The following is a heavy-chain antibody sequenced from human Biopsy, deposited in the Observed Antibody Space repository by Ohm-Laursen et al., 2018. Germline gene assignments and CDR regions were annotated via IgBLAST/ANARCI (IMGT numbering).Heavy chain of an antibody. CDR2: IFSSGGS. CDR3: ARTPGKAVAGRFLDL. Sequence: SETLSLTCSVSGGATNDYFLSWIRQPARETLGGVGRIFSSGGSSYNPSLKSRISMSMDTSNNQFSLTLTSVTAADTAVYYCARTPGKAVAGRFLDLWGRGTLVTVSS. J-gene: IGHJ2*01. D-gene: IGHD6-19*01. CDR1: GGATNDYF. V-gene: IGHV4-4*07.